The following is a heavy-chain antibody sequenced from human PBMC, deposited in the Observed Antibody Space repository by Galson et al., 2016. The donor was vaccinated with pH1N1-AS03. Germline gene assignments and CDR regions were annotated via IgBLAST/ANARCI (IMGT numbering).Heavy chain of an antibody. V-gene: IGHV1-3*01. CDR3: ARTNYYHSSGDY. D-gene: IGHD3-22*01. CDR2: ITADNTDT. CDR1: GYTFTNYA. J-gene: IGHJ4*02. Sequence: SVKVSCKASGYTFTNYAVHWVRQAPGQRLEWMGWITADNTDTKYSQKFQDRVTITMDTFATTAYMELSSLRSEDTAVYYCARTNYYHSSGDYWGQGTLVTVSS.